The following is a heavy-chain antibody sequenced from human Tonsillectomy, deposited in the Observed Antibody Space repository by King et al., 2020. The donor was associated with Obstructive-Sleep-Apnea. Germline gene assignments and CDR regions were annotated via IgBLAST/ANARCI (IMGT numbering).Heavy chain of an antibody. CDR2: IYYNGSP. D-gene: IGHD3-10*01. J-gene: IGHJ4*02. CDR1: GDSISTSSYY. CDR3: ASEPPPAMVRGDRNDY. Sequence: QLPESGPGLVKPSETLSLTCNVSGDSISTSSYYWGWIRQPPGKGLQWIGTIYYNGSPPYNPSLKSRVTISVDTSKNQFSLKLSSVTAADTAVYYCASEPPPAMVRGDRNDYWGQGTLVIVSS. V-gene: IGHV4-39*07.